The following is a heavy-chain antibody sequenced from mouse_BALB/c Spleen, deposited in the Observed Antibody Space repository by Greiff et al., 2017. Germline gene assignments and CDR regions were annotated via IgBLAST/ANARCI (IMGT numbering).Heavy chain of an antibody. J-gene: IGHJ1*01. CDR1: GFSLTSYG. CDR3: ANYYGSSYWYFDV. CDR2: IWAGGST. V-gene: IGHV2-9*02. Sequence: VQLQESGPGLVAPSQSLSITCTVSGFSLTSYGVHWVRQPPGKGLEWLGVIWAGGSTNYNSALMSRLSISKDNSKSQVFLKMNSLQTDDTAMYYCANYYGSSYWYFDVWGAGTTVTVSS. D-gene: IGHD1-1*01.